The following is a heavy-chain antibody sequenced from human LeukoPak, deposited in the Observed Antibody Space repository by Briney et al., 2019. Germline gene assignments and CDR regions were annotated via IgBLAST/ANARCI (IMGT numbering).Heavy chain of an antibody. CDR3: GILSWDAFDI. CDR2: INHSGST. J-gene: IGHJ3*02. D-gene: IGHD4/OR15-4a*01. Sequence: PSETLSLTCAVYGGSFSGYYWSWIHQPPGKGLEWIGEINHSGSTNYNPSLKSRVTISVDTSKNQFSLKLSSVTAADTAVYYCGILSWDAFDIWGQGTMVTVSS. CDR1: GGSFSGYY. V-gene: IGHV4-34*01.